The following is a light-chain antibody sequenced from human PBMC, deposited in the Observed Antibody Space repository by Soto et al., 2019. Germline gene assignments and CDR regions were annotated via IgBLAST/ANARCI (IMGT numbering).Light chain of an antibody. V-gene: IGKV1-5*01. CDR1: QRVSTW. J-gene: IGKJ4*01. CDR2: DAS. CDR3: QQYNTLSLT. Sequence: GDTVTITCRASQRVSTWLAWYQQKPGRAPQLLIYDASRLKTGVPSRFSGSGSGTEFTLTITRLQPDDFATYHCQQYNTLSLTFGGGTKVEIK.